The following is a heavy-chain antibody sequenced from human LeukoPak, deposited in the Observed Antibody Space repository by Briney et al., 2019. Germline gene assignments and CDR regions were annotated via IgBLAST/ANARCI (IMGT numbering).Heavy chain of an antibody. CDR3: ATLDFWSGRNDY. D-gene: IGHD3-3*01. V-gene: IGHV1-24*01. J-gene: IGHJ4*02. Sequence: ASVKVSCKVSGYTLTELSMHWVRQAPGKGLEWMGGFDPEDGETIYAQKFQGRVTMTEDTSTDTAYMELSSLRSEDTAVYYCATLDFWSGRNDYWGQGTLVTVSS. CDR2: FDPEDGET. CDR1: GYTLTELS.